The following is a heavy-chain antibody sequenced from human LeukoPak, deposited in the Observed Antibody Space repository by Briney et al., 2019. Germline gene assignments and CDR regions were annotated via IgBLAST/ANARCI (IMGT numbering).Heavy chain of an antibody. CDR3: ARAQDYDFWSGYYIYPPFDY. J-gene: IGHJ4*02. CDR1: GHTFTGYY. D-gene: IGHD3-3*01. CDR2: INPNSGGT. V-gene: IGHV1-2*02. Sequence: GASVKVSCKASGHTFTGYYMFWVRQAPGQGLEWMGWINPNSGGTNYAQKFQGRVTMTRDTSISTAYMELSRLRSDDTAVYYCARAQDYDFWSGYYIYPPFDYWGQGTLVTVSS.